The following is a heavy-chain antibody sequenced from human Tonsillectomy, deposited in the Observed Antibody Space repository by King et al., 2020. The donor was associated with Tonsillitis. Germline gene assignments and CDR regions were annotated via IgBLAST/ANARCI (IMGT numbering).Heavy chain of an antibody. CDR3: ARGGVEQWLVRLYYFDY. Sequence: VQLQQSGPGLVKPSQTLSLTCAISGDSVSSNSAAWNWIRQSPSRGLEWLGRTYYRSKWYNDYAVSVKSRITLNPNTSKNQFSLQLNSVTPEYTAVYYCARGGVEQWLVRLYYFDYWGQGTLVTVSS. V-gene: IGHV6-1*01. D-gene: IGHD6-19*01. J-gene: IGHJ4*02. CDR2: TYYRSKWYN. CDR1: GDSVSSNSAA.